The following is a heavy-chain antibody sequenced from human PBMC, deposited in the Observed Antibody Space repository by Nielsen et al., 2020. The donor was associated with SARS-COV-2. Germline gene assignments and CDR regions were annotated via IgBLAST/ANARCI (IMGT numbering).Heavy chain of an antibody. D-gene: IGHD6-19*01. V-gene: IGHV3-9*01. CDR1: GFTFDDYA. CDR2: ISWNSGGI. Sequence: CAASGFTFDDYAMHWVRQAPGKGLEWVSGISWNSGGIGYADSVKGRFTISRDNAKNSLYLQMNSLRAEDTALYYCAKDLGIAVGGAGYWGQGTLVTVSS. CDR3: AKDLGIAVGGAGY. J-gene: IGHJ4*02.